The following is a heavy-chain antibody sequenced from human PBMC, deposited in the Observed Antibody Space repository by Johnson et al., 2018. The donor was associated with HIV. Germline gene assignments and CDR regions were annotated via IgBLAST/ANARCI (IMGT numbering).Heavy chain of an antibody. Sequence: VQLVESGGGLIQPGGSLRLSCAASGFSVSNNYMSWVRQAPGKGLEWVSVIYSGGSTYYADSVKGRFTISRDNSKNTLYLQMNSRRAEDTAVYYCAREMAATNAWALDIWGQGTMVTVSS. CDR1: GFSVSNNY. V-gene: IGHV3-53*01. CDR3: AREMAATNAWALDI. J-gene: IGHJ3*02. D-gene: IGHD5-24*01. CDR2: IYSGGST.